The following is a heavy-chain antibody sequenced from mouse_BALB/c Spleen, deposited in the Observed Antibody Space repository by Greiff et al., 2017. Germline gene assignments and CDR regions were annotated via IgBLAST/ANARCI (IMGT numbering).Heavy chain of an antibody. CDR2: IRLKSNNYAT. CDR1: GFTFSNYW. Sequence: EVMLVESGGGLVQPGGSMKLSCVASGFTFSNYWMNWVRQSPEKGLEWVAEIRLKSNNYATHYAESVKGRFTISRDDSKSSVYLQMNNLRAEDTGIYYCTTYYRYDVAYWGQGTLVTVSA. J-gene: IGHJ3*01. D-gene: IGHD2-14*01. CDR3: TTYYRYDVAY. V-gene: IGHV6-6*02.